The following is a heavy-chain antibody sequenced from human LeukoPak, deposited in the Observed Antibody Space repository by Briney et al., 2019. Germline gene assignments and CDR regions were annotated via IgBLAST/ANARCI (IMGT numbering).Heavy chain of an antibody. Sequence: NPSETLSLTCTVSGGSISSDAYYWAWIRQPPGQGLEWIGSIYYSGTTHYNPSLKSRVTMSVDTSQNQFSLKLTSVTAADTAVYYCARLGTTTTWHHNYWGRGTLVTVSS. CDR2: IYYSGTT. CDR1: GGSISSDAYY. V-gene: IGHV4-39*01. CDR3: ARLGTTTTWHHNY. D-gene: IGHD7-27*01. J-gene: IGHJ4*02.